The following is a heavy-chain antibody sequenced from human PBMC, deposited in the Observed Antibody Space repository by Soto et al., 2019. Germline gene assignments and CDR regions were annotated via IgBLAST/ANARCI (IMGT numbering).Heavy chain of an antibody. Sequence: PSESLSLTCTVSGGSISSSSYYWGWIRQPPGKGLEWIGSIYYSGSTYYNPSLKSRVTISVDTSKNQFSLKLSSVTAADTAVYYCACIFSGGYGYGFYYYGMDVWGQGTTDT. CDR3: ACIFSGGYGYGFYYYGMDV. D-gene: IGHD5-18*01. CDR1: GGSISSSSYY. CDR2: IYYSGST. V-gene: IGHV4-39*01. J-gene: IGHJ6*02.